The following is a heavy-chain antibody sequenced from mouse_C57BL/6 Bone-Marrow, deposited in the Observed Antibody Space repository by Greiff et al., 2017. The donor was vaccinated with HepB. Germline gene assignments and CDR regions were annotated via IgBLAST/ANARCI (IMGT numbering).Heavy chain of an antibody. CDR2: ISGGGGNT. D-gene: IGHD3-2*02. J-gene: IGHJ3*01. V-gene: IGHV5-9*01. Sequence: DVKLVESGGGLVKPGGSLKLSCAASGFTFSSYTMSWVRQTPEKRLEWVATISGGGGNTSYPDSVKGRFNISRDNAKNTLYLQMSSLRSEDTALYYCASYSSGQVPWFAYWGQGTLVTVSA. CDR3: ASYSSGQVPWFAY. CDR1: GFTFSSYT.